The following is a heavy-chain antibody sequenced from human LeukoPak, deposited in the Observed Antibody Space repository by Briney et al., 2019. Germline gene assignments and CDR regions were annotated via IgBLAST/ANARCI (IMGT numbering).Heavy chain of an antibody. D-gene: IGHD5-12*01. CDR3: ARGRSTGYPYYFEY. V-gene: IGHV1-8*03. J-gene: IGHJ4*02. Sequence: ASVKVSCKASGYTFTSYDINWVRQATRQGLEWMGWMNPNSGSTGYAQKFQGRVTITRNTSISTACMELSGLRSEDTAVYYCARGRSTGYPYYFEYWGQGTLVTVSS. CDR2: MNPNSGST. CDR1: GYTFTSYD.